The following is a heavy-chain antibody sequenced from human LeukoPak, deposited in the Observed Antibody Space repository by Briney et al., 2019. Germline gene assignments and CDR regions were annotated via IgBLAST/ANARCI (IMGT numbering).Heavy chain of an antibody. D-gene: IGHD1-7*01. V-gene: IGHV3-33*08. J-gene: IGHJ6*02. CDR1: GFTFSSYG. CDR3: ARATGTSYYGMDV. CDR2: IWYDGSNK. Sequence: PGGSLRLSCAASGFTFSSYGMHWVRQAPGKGLEWVAVIWYDGSNKYYADSVKGRFTISRDNSKNTLYLQMNSLRAEDTAVYYCARATGTSYYGMDVWGQGTTVTVSS.